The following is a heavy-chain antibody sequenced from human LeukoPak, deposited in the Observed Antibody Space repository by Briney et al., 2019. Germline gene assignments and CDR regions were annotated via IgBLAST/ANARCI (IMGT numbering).Heavy chain of an antibody. J-gene: IGHJ4*02. Sequence: GGSLRLSCAASGFTFSRNWMSWVRQAPGKGLEWVANIKQDGSEQYYVDSVKGRFTISRDNAENSLYLQMNSLRAEDTAVYYCAREAKLMTTVYYFDYWGQGTLVTVSS. CDR3: AREAKLMTTVYYFDY. CDR2: IKQDGSEQ. D-gene: IGHD4-11*01. CDR1: GFTFSRNW. V-gene: IGHV3-7*04.